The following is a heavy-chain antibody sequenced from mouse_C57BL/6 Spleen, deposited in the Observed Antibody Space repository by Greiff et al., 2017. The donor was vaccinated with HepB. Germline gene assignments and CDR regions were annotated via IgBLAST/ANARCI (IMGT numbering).Heavy chain of an antibody. CDR1: GYSITSGYY. V-gene: IGHV3-6*01. D-gene: IGHD3-3*01. Sequence: VQLKESGPGLVKPSQSLSLTCSVTGYSITSGYYWNWIRQFPGNKLEWMGYISYDGSNNYNPSLKNRISITRDTSKNQFFLKLNSVTTEDTATYYCARDEGGMDYWGQGTSVTVSS. CDR2: ISYDGSN. J-gene: IGHJ4*01. CDR3: ARDEGGMDY.